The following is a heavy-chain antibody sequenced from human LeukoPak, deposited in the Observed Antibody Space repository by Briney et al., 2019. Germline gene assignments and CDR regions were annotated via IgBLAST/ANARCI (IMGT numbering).Heavy chain of an antibody. CDR1: GYTFTGYY. J-gene: IGHJ4*02. CDR2: INPNSGGT. CDR3: ARDGGDTAMANFDY. V-gene: IGHV1-2*02. D-gene: IGHD5-18*01. Sequence: ASVKVSCKASGYTFTGYYMHWVRQAPGQGLEWMGWINPNSGGTNYAQKFQGRVTMTRDTSISTAYMELSRLRSGDTAVYYCARDGGDTAMANFDYWGQGTLVTVSS.